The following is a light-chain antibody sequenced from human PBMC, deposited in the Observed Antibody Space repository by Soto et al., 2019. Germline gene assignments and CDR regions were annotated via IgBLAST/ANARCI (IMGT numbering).Light chain of an antibody. J-gene: IGKJ2*01. V-gene: IGKV3-20*01. CDR3: QQYGSSPYT. CDR2: GAS. Sequence: EIVLTQSPGTLSLSPGERATLSCRASQSVSRSYLAWYQQKPGQAPRLLIYGASSRATGIPDRFSGSGSGTDFTLTISRLEPEDFAVYYCQQYGSSPYTFGQGTKLEIQ. CDR1: QSVSRSY.